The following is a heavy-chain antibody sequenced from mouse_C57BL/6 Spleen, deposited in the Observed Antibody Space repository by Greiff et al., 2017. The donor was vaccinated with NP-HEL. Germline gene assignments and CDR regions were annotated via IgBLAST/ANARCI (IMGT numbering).Heavy chain of an antibody. CDR1: GYAFSSSW. V-gene: IGHV1-82*01. CDR3: AREGITTVFDY. Sequence: QVQLQQSGPELVKPGASVKISCKASGYAFSSSWMNWVKQRPGKGLEWIGRIYPGDGDTNYNGKFKGKATLTADKSSSTAYMQLSSLTSEDSAVYCCAREGITTVFDYWGQGTTLTVSS. D-gene: IGHD1-1*01. CDR2: IYPGDGDT. J-gene: IGHJ2*01.